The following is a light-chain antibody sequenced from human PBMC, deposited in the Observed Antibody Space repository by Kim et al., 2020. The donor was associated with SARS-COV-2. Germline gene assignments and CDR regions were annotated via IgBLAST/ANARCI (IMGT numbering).Light chain of an antibody. Sequence: AIRLTQSPSSLSASAGDRVSITCRASQGISSYLAWYQQRPGKAPNLLIYAASTLQPGVPSRFSGSGSGTEFTLTINSLQSEDFATYYCQHYYSYPWTFGQGTKV. J-gene: IGKJ1*01. CDR3: QHYYSYPWT. V-gene: IGKV1-8*01. CDR2: AAS. CDR1: QGISSY.